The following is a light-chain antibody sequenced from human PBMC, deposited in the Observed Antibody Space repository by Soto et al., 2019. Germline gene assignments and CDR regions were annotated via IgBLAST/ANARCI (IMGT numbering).Light chain of an antibody. CDR3: QQSYSTPYT. J-gene: IGKJ2*01. V-gene: IGKV1-39*01. CDR1: QSISSY. CDR2: AAS. Sequence: DIQMTQCPSSLSASVGDRVTITCRASQSISSYLNWYQQKPGKAPKPLIYAASSLQSGVPSRFSGSGSGTDFTLTISSLQPDYCQQSYSTPYTFGQGTKLEIK.